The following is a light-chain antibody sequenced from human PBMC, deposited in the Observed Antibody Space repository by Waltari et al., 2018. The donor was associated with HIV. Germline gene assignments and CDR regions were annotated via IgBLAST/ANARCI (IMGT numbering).Light chain of an antibody. CDR2: SAS. CDR3: QQTYYLPIT. J-gene: IGKJ4*01. Sequence: DIQMTQSPSSLSGSVGDTLTLSCRSSQTIRMYLNWYQQRPGKVPKLLIFSASALQTGVSSRFSGSGSGTDFTLTITNLQPEDVATYFCQQTYYLPITFGGGTKV. V-gene: IGKV1-39*01. CDR1: QTIRMY.